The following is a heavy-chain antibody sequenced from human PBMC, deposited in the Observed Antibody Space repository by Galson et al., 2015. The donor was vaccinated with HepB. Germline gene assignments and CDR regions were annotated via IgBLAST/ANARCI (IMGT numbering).Heavy chain of an antibody. CDR3: ARAILSLRIAVAGPVYGMDV. Sequence: SLRLSCAASGFTVSCNYMSWVRQAPGKGLEWVSVIYSGGSTYYADSVKGRFTISRDNSKNTLYLQMNSLRAEDTAVYYCARAILSLRIAVAGPVYGMDVWGQGTTVTVSS. CDR2: IYSGGST. V-gene: IGHV3-66*01. CDR1: GFTVSCNY. J-gene: IGHJ6*02. D-gene: IGHD6-19*01.